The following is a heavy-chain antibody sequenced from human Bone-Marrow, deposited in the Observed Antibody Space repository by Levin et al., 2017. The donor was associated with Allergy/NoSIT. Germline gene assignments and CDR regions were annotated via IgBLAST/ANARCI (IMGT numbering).Heavy chain of an antibody. CDR2: LFHSGST. Sequence: PSETLSLTCNVSDYSISSGYYWGWIRQSPKKGLEWIGSLFHSGSTYYNPSLKSRVTISVDTSKNQLSLKLSSVTAADTALYYCARTRRYSSSWYFDAWGQGTLVTVSS. J-gene: IGHJ4*02. CDR1: DYSISSGYY. D-gene: IGHD6-13*01. V-gene: IGHV4-38-2*02. CDR3: ARTRRYSSSWYFDA.